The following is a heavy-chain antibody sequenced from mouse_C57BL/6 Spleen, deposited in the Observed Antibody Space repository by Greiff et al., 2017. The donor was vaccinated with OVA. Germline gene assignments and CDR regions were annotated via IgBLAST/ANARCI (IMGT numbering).Heavy chain of an antibody. Sequence: EVQLVESGGGLVKPGGSLKLSCAASGFTFSDYGMHWVRQDPEKGLEWVAYISSGSSTIYYADTVKGRFTISRDNAKNTLFVQMTSLRSEDTAMYYCASGGYYGSSPDWFAYWGQGTLVTVSA. CDR3: ASGGYYGSSPDWFAY. CDR1: GFTFSDYG. CDR2: ISSGSSTI. D-gene: IGHD1-1*01. J-gene: IGHJ3*01. V-gene: IGHV5-17*01.